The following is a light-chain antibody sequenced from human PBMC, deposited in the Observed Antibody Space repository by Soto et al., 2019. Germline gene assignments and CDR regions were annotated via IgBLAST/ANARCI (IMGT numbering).Light chain of an antibody. CDR2: DAS. J-gene: IGKJ1*01. CDR3: QQYGSSPRT. CDR1: QSVSSY. V-gene: IGKV3-20*01. Sequence: ENVLTQSPGTLSLSPGERATLSGRASQSVSSYLAWYQQKPGQAPRLLIYDASSRATGIPDRFSGSGSGTDFTLTISRLEPEDFAVYYCQQYGSSPRTVGPGTQVEIK.